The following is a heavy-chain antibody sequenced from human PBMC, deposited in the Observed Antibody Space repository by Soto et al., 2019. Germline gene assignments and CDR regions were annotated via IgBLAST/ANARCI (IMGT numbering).Heavy chain of an antibody. J-gene: IGHJ5*02. CDR2: ISHYGNT. V-gene: IGHV4-4*02. CDR1: GGSMRNDDW. Sequence: QVQLQESGPGLVEPSGILSLTCGVSGGSMRNDDWWSWVRQTPGKGLEWIGEISHYGNTNYNPSLKSRVTMSIDTSKNQFFLNVRSLTAADTAMYYCPRNGDCTSGICYVGWFDPWGQGTLVSVSS. D-gene: IGHD2-2*01. CDR3: PRNGDCTSGICYVGWFDP.